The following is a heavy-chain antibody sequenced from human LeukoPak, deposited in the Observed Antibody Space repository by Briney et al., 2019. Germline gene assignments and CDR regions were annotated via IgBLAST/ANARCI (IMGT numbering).Heavy chain of an antibody. Sequence: RASVKLSCKASGYTFTSNDINWVRQATGQRLEWMGWMNPNSGNTGYAQKFQGRVAMTRNTSISTAYMELSSLRSEDTAVYYCARGTVCGSGGKCSGSWYYDYWGQGTLVTVSS. J-gene: IGHJ4*02. CDR1: GYTFTSND. CDR3: ARGTVCGSGGKCSGSWYYDY. V-gene: IGHV1-8*01. CDR2: MNPNSGNT. D-gene: IGHD6-13*01.